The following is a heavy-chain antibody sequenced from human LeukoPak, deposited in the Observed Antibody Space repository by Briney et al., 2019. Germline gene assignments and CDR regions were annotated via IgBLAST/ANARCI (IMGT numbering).Heavy chain of an antibody. J-gene: IGHJ6*02. V-gene: IGHV3-13*01. CDR2: IGTAGDT. CDR3: ARNYDYYYYGMDV. D-gene: IGHD1-7*01. CDR1: GFTFSIYD. Sequence: PGGSLRLSCAASGFTFSIYDMHWVRQATGKGLEWVSPIGTAGDTYYPGSVKGRFTISRENAKNSLYLQMNSLRAEDTAVYYCARNYDYYYYGMDVWGQGTTVTVSS.